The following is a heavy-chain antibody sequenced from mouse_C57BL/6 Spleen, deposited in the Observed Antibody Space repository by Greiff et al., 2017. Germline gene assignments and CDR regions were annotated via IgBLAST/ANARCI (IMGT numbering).Heavy chain of an antibody. D-gene: IGHD2-12*01. V-gene: IGHV5-9-1*02. CDR1: GFTFSSYA. J-gene: IGHJ3*01. CDR2: ISSGGDYI. CDR3: TNDPDSYYGEVFAY. Sequence: EVQRVESGEGLVKPGGSLKLSCAASGFTFSSYAMSWVRQTPEKRLEWVAYISSGGDYIYYADTVKGRVTISRDNARNTLYLQLSSLKSEDTAMYYCTNDPDSYYGEVFAYRGQGTLVTVSA.